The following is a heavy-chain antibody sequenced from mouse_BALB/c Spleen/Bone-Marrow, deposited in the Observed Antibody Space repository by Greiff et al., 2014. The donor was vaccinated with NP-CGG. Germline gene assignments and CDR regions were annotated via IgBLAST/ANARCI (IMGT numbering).Heavy chain of an antibody. CDR3: TSYGAWSAY. CDR2: IYPGSGST. J-gene: IGHJ3*01. V-gene: IGHV1S22*01. D-gene: IGHD1-1*01. CDR1: GCTFTSYW. Sequence: LKESGSELGRPGASVKLSCKASGCTFTSYWMHWGKQRPGQGLEWIGNIYPGSGSTNYDVKFKSEATLTVDTSSSTAYMQLSSLTSEDSAVYYCTSYGAWSAYWGQGTLVTVSA.